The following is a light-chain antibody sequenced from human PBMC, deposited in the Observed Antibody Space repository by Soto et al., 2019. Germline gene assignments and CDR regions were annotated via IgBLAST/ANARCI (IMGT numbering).Light chain of an antibody. J-gene: IGKJ3*01. CDR2: GAS. CDR3: QQYDSWPFT. Sequence: EIVMTQSPATLSVSPGERDTLSCRASQSVDSNLAWYQQKPGQAPRLLIYGASTRATGIQARFSGSGSGTEFTLTISSLQSEDFAVYYCQQYDSWPFTFGPGTKVDIK. CDR1: QSVDSN. V-gene: IGKV3-15*01.